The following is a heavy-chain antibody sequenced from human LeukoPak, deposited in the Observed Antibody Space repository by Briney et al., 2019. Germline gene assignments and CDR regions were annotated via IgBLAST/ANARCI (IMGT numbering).Heavy chain of an antibody. CDR2: IYHSGST. V-gene: IGHV4-38-2*01. J-gene: IGHJ4*02. CDR3: ATSYSSGPMNFDY. CDR1: GYSISSGYY. D-gene: IGHD6-19*01. Sequence: SETLSLTCAVSGYSISSGYYWGRIRQPPGKGLECIGSIYHSGSTYYNPSLKSLVTISVDTSKNQFSLKLSSVTAADTAVYYCATSYSSGPMNFDYWGQGTLVTVSS.